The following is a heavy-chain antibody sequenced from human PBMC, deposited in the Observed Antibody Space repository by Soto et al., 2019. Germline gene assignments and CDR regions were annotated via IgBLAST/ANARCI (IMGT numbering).Heavy chain of an antibody. CDR1: GFTFSSYA. J-gene: IGHJ5*02. Sequence: LRLSCAASGFTFSSYAMSWVRQAPGKGLEWVSAISGSGGSTYYADSVKGRFTISRDNSKNTLYLQMNSLRAEDTAVYYCAKDHGSGWYLNWFDPWGQGTLVTVSS. V-gene: IGHV3-23*01. CDR2: ISGSGGST. CDR3: AKDHGSGWYLNWFDP. D-gene: IGHD6-19*01.